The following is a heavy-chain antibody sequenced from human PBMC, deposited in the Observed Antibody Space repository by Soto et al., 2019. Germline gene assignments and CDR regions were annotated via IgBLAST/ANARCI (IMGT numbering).Heavy chain of an antibody. D-gene: IGHD3-22*01. CDR3: ASSGIVGREVNTWFDP. V-gene: IGHV4-59*01. CDR2: ISYRGST. CDR1: AGSITTSY. Sequence: SETLSLTCTVSAGSITTSYWSWIRQPLGKALEWIGYISYRGSTNYNPSLKSRLTISIDASKSQISLKLTSMTTADTAVYYCASSGIVGREVNTWFDPWGQGTLVTVSS. J-gene: IGHJ5*02.